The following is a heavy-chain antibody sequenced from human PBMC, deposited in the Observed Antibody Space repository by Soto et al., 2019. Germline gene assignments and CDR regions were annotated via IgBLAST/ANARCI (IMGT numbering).Heavy chain of an antibody. Sequence: EVQLVESGGGLVQPGRSLRLSCAASGFTFDDYAMHWVRQAPGKGLEWVSGISWNSGSIGYADSVKGRFTISRDNAKNSLYLQMNSLRAEDTALYYCAKGEQWLVQSLDYWGQGTLVTVSS. J-gene: IGHJ4*02. CDR2: ISWNSGSI. D-gene: IGHD6-19*01. CDR3: AKGEQWLVQSLDY. CDR1: GFTFDDYA. V-gene: IGHV3-9*01.